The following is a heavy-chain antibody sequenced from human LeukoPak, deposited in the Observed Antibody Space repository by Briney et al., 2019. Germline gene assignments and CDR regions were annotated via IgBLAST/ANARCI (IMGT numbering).Heavy chain of an antibody. V-gene: IGHV4-59*01. Sequence: PSETLSLTCTVSGGSISSYYWSWIRQPPGKGLEWIGYIYYSGSTNYNPSLKSLVPISVDTSKNQFSMKLSSVTAADTAVYYSARVPTYYDFWSGYSNPYYMDVWGKGTTVTVSS. CDR3: ARVPTYYDFWSGYSNPYYMDV. D-gene: IGHD3-3*01. CDR2: IYYSGST. CDR1: GGSISSYY. J-gene: IGHJ6*03.